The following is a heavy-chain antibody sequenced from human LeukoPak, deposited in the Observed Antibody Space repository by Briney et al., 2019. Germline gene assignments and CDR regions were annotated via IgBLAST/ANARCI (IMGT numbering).Heavy chain of an antibody. CDR1: GFIFSSYG. CDR3: AKDKANAMVRPYGMDV. V-gene: IGHV3-30*18. J-gene: IGHJ6*02. D-gene: IGHD4-23*01. Sequence: GGSLRLSCAASGFIFSSYGMHWVRQAPGKGLEWVAVISSDGSNEYYADSVKGRFTISRGNSKNTLYLQMNSLRADDTAVYHCAKDKANAMVRPYGMDVWGHGTTVTVSS. CDR2: ISSDGSNE.